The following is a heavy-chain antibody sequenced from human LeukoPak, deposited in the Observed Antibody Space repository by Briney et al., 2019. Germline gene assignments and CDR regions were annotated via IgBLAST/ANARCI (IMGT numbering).Heavy chain of an antibody. J-gene: IGHJ4*02. Sequence: SETLSLTCAVYGGSFSDYYWTWIRQPPGKGLEWIGEINHSGSTKYNPSLKSRVTISVDTSKNQFSLKLSSVTAADTAVYYCAREGLYSSSSGDFDYWGQGALVTVSS. D-gene: IGHD6-6*01. CDR2: INHSGST. V-gene: IGHV4-34*01. CDR1: GGSFSDYY. CDR3: AREGLYSSSSGDFDY.